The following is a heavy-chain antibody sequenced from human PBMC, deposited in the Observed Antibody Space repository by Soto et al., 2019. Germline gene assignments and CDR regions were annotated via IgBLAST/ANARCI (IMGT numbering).Heavy chain of an antibody. D-gene: IGHD3-10*01. CDR2: INAGYGNT. CDR3: ARARITMVRGVMVYYYGMDV. J-gene: IGHJ6*02. CDR1: GYTFTNYA. V-gene: IGHV1-3*01. Sequence: ASVKVSCKASGYTFTNYAIHWVRQAPGQRLEWMGWINAGYGNTKYSQKFQGRVTITRDTAASTAYMELSSLRSEDTAVYYCARARITMVRGVMVYYYGMDVWGQGTTVTVSS.